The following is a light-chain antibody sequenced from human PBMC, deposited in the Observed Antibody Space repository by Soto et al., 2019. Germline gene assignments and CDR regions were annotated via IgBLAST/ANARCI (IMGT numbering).Light chain of an antibody. J-gene: IGKJ1*01. CDR1: QNIHSF. CDR3: QQYENYWT. CDR2: GGS. Sequence: DIQMTHSPSSLAASVGERVTITCRAGQNIHSFLNWYQQKPGKAPQVLIYGGSALQSGVPSRFSGSGSGTDFTLTISNLQPDDCATYYCQQYENYWTFGQGTKVDIK. V-gene: IGKV1-39*01.